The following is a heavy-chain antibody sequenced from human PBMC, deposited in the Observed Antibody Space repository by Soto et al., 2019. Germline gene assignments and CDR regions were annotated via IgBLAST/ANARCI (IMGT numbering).Heavy chain of an antibody. Sequence: GGSLRLSCAASGFTFSSYAMSWVRQAPGKGLEWVSAISGSGGSTYYADSGKGRFTISRDNSKNTLYLQMNSLRAEDTAVYYCAKSGSSSCYCGMDVWGQGTTVTVSS. J-gene: IGHJ6*02. D-gene: IGHD6-6*01. CDR2: ISGSGGST. V-gene: IGHV3-23*01. CDR3: AKSGSSSCYCGMDV. CDR1: GFTFSSYA.